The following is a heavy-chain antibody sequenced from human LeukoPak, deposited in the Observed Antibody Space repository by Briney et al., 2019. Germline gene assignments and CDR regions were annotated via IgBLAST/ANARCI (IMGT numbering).Heavy chain of an antibody. J-gene: IGHJ6*02. D-gene: IGHD6-19*01. Sequence: GGSLRLSCAASGFTFSSYWMHWVRQAPGKGLVWVSRINSDGSSTSYADSVKGRFTISRDNAKNTLYLQMNSLRAEDTAVYYCARDRGSGWPRYYYGMDVWGQGTTVTVSS. CDR3: ARDRGSGWPRYYYGMDV. CDR1: GFTFSSYW. V-gene: IGHV3-74*01. CDR2: INSDGSST.